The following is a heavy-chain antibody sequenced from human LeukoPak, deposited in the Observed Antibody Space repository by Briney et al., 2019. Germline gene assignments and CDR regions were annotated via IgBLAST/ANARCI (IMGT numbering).Heavy chain of an antibody. D-gene: IGHD3-10*01. V-gene: IGHV4-4*02. CDR3: VRDGYYGSGSPGGFGP. CDR1: GGSISSSNW. Sequence: SGTLSLTCAVSGGSISSSNWWCWVRQPPGKGLEWIGEIYHSGSTNYNPSLKSRVNISIDTSKNQFSLKLNSLTAEDTAMYYCVRDGYYGSGSPGGFGPWGPGTLVIVSA. CDR2: IYHSGST. J-gene: IGHJ5*02.